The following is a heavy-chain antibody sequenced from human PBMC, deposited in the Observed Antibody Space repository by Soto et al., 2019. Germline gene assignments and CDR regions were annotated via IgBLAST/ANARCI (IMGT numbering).Heavy chain of an antibody. CDR2: IYYSGNT. Sequence: SETLSLTCSVSGDYISNRNYHWGWTRQPPGKGLEWIGSIYYSGNTYYNPSLKSRVTISADTSQNQFSLDLTSVTATDTAVYFCARHPGYCSGGSCNGQYTLDVWGQGTTVTVSS. CDR3: ARHPGYCSGGSCNGQYTLDV. J-gene: IGHJ6*02. CDR1: GDYISNRNYH. V-gene: IGHV4-39*01. D-gene: IGHD2-15*01.